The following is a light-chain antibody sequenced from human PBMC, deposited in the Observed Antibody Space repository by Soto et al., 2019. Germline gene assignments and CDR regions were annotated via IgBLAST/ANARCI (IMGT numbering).Light chain of an antibody. J-gene: IGKJ1*01. CDR2: KAS. V-gene: IGKV1-5*03. Sequence: DIQMTQSPSTLSASVGDRVTITCRASQSISSWLAWYQQKPGKAPKLLIYKASSLESGVPSRFSGSRSGTEFTLTISSLQPDDFETYFCQQYNSYPWTFGQGTKVDIK. CDR1: QSISSW. CDR3: QQYNSYPWT.